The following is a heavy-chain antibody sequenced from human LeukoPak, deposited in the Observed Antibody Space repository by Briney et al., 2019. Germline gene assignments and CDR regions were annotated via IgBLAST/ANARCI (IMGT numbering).Heavy chain of an antibody. J-gene: IGHJ4*02. CDR1: GYTFSDYY. D-gene: IGHD3-10*01. CDR2: INPNSGDT. Sequence: GASVKVSCKTSGYTFSDYYIHWIRQAPGQGLEWVGWINPNSGDTDYAQKFQGRVTVTRDTSISTAYMELGRLRSDDTAVYYCARDLLLRSEYWGQGTLVTVSS. V-gene: IGHV1-2*02. CDR3: ARDLLLRSEY.